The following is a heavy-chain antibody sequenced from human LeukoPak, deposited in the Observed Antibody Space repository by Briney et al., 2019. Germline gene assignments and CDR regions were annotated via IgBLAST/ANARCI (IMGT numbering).Heavy chain of an antibody. Sequence: TSEILSLTCTVSGGSISSYYWSWIRQPPGKGLEWIGYIYYSGSTNYNPSLKSRVTISVDTSKNQFSLKLSSVTAADTAVYYCARGVTTDYYYYYYMDVWGKGTTVTVSS. V-gene: IGHV4-59*01. J-gene: IGHJ6*03. CDR3: ARGVTTDYYYYYYMDV. D-gene: IGHD4-4*01. CDR2: IYYSGST. CDR1: GGSISSYY.